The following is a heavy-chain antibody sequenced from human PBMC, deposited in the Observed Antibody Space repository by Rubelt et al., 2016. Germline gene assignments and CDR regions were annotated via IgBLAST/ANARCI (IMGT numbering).Heavy chain of an antibody. V-gene: IGHV4-34*01. Sequence: QVQLQQWGAGLLKPSETLSLTCAVYGGSFRGYYWTWIRQPPGKGLEWIGSFDYSGSTYYNPSLKSRVTMSVDTSKNQFSLKVRSVTAADTAVYYCAREVPVDGTAFDPWGQGTLVTVSS. CDR3: AREVPVDGTAFDP. CDR2: FDYSGST. CDR1: GGSFRGYY. J-gene: IGHJ5*02. D-gene: IGHD6-19*01.